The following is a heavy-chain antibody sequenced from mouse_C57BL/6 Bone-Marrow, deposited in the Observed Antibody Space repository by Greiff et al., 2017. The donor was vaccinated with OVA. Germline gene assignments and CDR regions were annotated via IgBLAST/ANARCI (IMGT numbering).Heavy chain of an antibody. CDR3: ARGTGTDWYFDV. J-gene: IGHJ1*03. D-gene: IGHD4-1*01. Sequence: EVKLVESGGGLVKPGGSLKLSCAASGFTFSSYAMSWVRQTPEKRLEWVATLRDGGSYTSYPDNVKGRFTISRDNAKNNLYLQMSHLKSEDTAMDYCARGTGTDWYFDVWGTGTTVTVSS. V-gene: IGHV5-4*03. CDR1: GFTFSSYA. CDR2: LRDGGSYT.